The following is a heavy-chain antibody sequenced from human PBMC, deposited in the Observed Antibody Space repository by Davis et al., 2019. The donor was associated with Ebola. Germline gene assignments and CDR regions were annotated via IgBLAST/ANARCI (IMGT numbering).Heavy chain of an antibody. D-gene: IGHD6-19*01. Sequence: GESLKISCAASGFTFSSYWMHWVRQAPGKGLVWVSRINSDGSSTSYADSVKGRFTISRDNAKNSLYLQMNSLRAEDTAVYYCARGYSSGWSPVDYWGQGTLVTVSS. CDR3: ARGYSSGWSPVDY. CDR1: GFTFSSYW. V-gene: IGHV3-74*01. CDR2: INSDGSST. J-gene: IGHJ4*02.